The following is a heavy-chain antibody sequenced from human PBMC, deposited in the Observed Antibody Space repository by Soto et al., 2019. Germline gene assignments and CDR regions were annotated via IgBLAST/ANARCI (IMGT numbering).Heavy chain of an antibody. CDR3: AREDSSSWPFYYYGMDV. CDR1: GGSISSYY. V-gene: IGHV4-59*12. Sequence: SETLSLICTVSGGSISSYYWSWIRRPPGKGLEWIGYIYYSGSTNYNPSLKSRVTISVDTSKNQFSLKLSSVTAADTAVYYCAREDSSSWPFYYYGMDVWGQGTTVTVSS. J-gene: IGHJ6*02. CDR2: IYYSGST. D-gene: IGHD6-13*01.